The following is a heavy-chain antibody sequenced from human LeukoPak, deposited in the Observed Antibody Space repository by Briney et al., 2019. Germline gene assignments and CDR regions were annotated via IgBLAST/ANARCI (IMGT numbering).Heavy chain of an antibody. D-gene: IGHD1-26*01. CDR1: GFTFSTYG. J-gene: IGHJ4*02. V-gene: IGHV3-30*02. CDR3: AKASNGGSYYGVIIDY. Sequence: PGGSLRLSCAPSGFTFSTYGMHWVRQAPGQGLEWVAIIWYDGSNKYYADSVKGRFTISRDNSKNTLYLQMNSLRPEDTAVYFCAKASNGGSYYGVIIDYWGQGALVTVSS. CDR2: IWYDGSNK.